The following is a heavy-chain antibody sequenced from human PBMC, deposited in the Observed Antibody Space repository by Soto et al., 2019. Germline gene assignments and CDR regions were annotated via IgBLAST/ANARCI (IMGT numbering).Heavy chain of an antibody. CDR2: ISGSGGST. CDR3: AKDRPSIAAAGGYYFDY. CDR1: GFTFSSYA. J-gene: IGHJ4*02. Sequence: EVQLLESGGGLVQPGGSLRLSCAASGFTFSSYAMSWVRQAPGKGLEWVSAISGSGGSTYYADSVKGRFTISRDNSKNTLYLQMNSLRAEDTAVYYCAKDRPSIAAAGGYYFDYWGQGTLVTVSS. D-gene: IGHD6-13*01. V-gene: IGHV3-23*01.